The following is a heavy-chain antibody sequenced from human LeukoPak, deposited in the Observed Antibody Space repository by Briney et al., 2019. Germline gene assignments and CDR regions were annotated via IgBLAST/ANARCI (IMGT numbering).Heavy chain of an antibody. CDR2: ISGSGGST. Sequence: GGSLRLSCAASGFTFSSYGMSWVRQAPGKGLEWVSAISGSGGSTYYADSVKGRFTISRDNSKNTLYLQMNSLRAEDTAVYYCAKDPGKNSSWSFDYWGQGTLVTVSS. D-gene: IGHD6-13*01. V-gene: IGHV3-23*01. CDR1: GFTFSSYG. J-gene: IGHJ4*02. CDR3: AKDPGKNSSWSFDY.